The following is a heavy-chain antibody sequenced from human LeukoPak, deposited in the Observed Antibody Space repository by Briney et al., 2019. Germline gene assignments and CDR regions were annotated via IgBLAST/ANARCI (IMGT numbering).Heavy chain of an antibody. Sequence: GGSLRLSCAASGFTFTNYGLHRVRQAPGKGLEWVAFIRSDGNIKYYADSVKGRFTISRDNSKNTLHLQMNSLRAEDTAVYYCAKDVPSAYFDYWGQGTLVTASS. CDR2: IRSDGNIK. J-gene: IGHJ4*02. CDR3: AKDVPSAYFDY. CDR1: GFTFTNYG. V-gene: IGHV3-30*02.